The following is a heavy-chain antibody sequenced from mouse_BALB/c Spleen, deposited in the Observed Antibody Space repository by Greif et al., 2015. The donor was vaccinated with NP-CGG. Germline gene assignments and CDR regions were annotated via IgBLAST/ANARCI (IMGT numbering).Heavy chain of an antibody. CDR3: VRHRYDYYAMDY. D-gene: IGHD2-14*01. Sequence: EVMLVESGGGLVQPKGSLKLSCAASGFTFNTYAMNWVRQAPGKGLEWVARIRSKSNNYATYYADSVKDRFTISRDDSQSMLYLQMNTLKTEDTAMYYCVRHRYDYYAMDYWGQGTSVTVSS. J-gene: IGHJ4*01. V-gene: IGHV10-1*02. CDR1: GFTFNTYA. CDR2: IRSKSNNYAT.